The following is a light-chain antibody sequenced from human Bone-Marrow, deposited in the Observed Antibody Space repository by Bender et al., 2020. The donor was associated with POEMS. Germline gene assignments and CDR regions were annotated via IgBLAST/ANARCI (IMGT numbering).Light chain of an antibody. V-gene: IGLV2-14*03. CDR3: ASYTSVGTLV. CDR2: DVN. CDR1: SDDVGGYNY. J-gene: IGLJ2*01. Sequence: QSALTQPASVSGSPGQSITFSCTGTSDDVGGYNYVSWYQQHAGQVPKLILYDVNSRPSGISYRFSASKSDNTASLTISGLQAEDEADYYCASYTSVGTLVFGGGTKLTVL.